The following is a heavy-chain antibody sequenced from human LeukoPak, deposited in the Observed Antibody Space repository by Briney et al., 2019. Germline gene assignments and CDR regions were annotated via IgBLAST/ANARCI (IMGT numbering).Heavy chain of an antibody. CDR1: GFTFSSYA. J-gene: IGHJ4*02. CDR3: ARDSVSGSLGY. D-gene: IGHD6-19*01. CDR2: ISYDGSNK. V-gene: IGHV3-30-3*01. Sequence: RGSLRLSCAASGFTFSSYAMHWVRQAPGKGLEWVAVISYDGSNKYYADSVKGRFTISRDNSKNTLYLQMNSLRAEDTAVYYCARDSVSGSLGYWGQGTLVTVSS.